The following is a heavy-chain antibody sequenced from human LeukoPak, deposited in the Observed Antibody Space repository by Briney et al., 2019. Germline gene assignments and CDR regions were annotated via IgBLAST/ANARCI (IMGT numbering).Heavy chain of an antibody. V-gene: IGHV4-59*01. CDR2: IYYSGST. CDR3: ARGSSGSYHGAFDY. J-gene: IGHJ4*02. CDR1: GGSISSYY. D-gene: IGHD1-26*01. Sequence: SVTLSLTCTVSGGSISSYYWSWIRQPPGKGLEWIGYIYYSGSTNYNPSLKSRVTISVDTSKNQFSLKLSSVTAADTAVYYCARGSSGSYHGAFDYWGQGTLVTVSS.